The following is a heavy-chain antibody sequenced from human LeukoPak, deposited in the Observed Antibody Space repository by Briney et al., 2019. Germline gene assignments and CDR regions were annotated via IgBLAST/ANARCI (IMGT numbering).Heavy chain of an antibody. D-gene: IGHD3-10*01. J-gene: IGHJ6*04. CDR3: ATSYGSGSYYTQSYYYGMDV. V-gene: IGHV1-18*04. CDR1: GYTFTIYG. CDR2: ICIYYGKR. Sequence: ASVKVSCKGSGYTFTIYGFCWGRQAPGQGLERMGWICIYYGKRNYAQKLQGRGTMTTDTSTSTAYMELRSLRSDDTAVYYCATSYGSGSYYTQSYYYGMDVWGKGTTVTVSS.